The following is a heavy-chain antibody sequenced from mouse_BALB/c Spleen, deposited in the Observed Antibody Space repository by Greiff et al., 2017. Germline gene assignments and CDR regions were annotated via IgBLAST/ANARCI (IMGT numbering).Heavy chain of an antibody. Sequence: ELVKPGASVKLSCKASGYTFTSYWINWIKQRPGQGLEWIGRIAPGSGSTYYNEMFKGKATLTVDTSSSTAYIQLSSLSSEDSAVYFCARTLYYYGSNYYAMDYWGQGTSVTVSS. D-gene: IGHD1-1*01. V-gene: IGHV1S41*01. CDR1: GYTFTSYW. CDR3: ARTLYYYGSNYYAMDY. CDR2: IAPGSGST. J-gene: IGHJ4*01.